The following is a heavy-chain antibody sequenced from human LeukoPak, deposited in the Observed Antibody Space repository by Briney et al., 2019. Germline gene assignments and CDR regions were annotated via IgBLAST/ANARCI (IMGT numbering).Heavy chain of an antibody. CDR2: INSDGSST. V-gene: IGHV3-74*01. J-gene: IGHJ4*02. D-gene: IGHD6-19*01. CDR1: GFTFSSYW. CDR3: ARGSSGWAYFDY. Sequence: GGSLRLSCAASGFTFSSYWMHWVRQAPGKGLVWVSRINSDGSSTSYADSVKGRLTISRDNAKNTLFLQMNSLRAEDTAVYYCARGSSGWAYFDYWGQGTLVTVSS.